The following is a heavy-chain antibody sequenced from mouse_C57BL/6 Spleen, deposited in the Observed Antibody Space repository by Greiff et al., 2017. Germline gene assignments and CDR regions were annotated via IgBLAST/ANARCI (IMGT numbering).Heavy chain of an antibody. Sequence: VMLVESGAELVKPGASVKISCKASGYAFSSYWMNWVKQRPGKGLEWIGQIYPGDGDTNYNGKFKGKATLTADKSSSTAYMQLSSLTSEDSAVYFCARPTVVAHWYFDVWGTGTTVTVSS. CDR1: GYAFSSYW. CDR2: IYPGDGDT. D-gene: IGHD1-1*01. CDR3: ARPTVVAHWYFDV. V-gene: IGHV1-80*01. J-gene: IGHJ1*03.